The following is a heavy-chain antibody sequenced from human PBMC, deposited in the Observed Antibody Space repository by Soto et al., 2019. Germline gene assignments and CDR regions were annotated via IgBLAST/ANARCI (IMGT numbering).Heavy chain of an antibody. CDR2: INPNSGDT. CDR1: GYTFTGYY. V-gene: IGHV1-2*02. Sequence: ASVKVSCKASGYTFTGYYVHWVRQAPGQGLEWMGWINPNSGDTNSAQNFQGRVTMTRDTSISTAYMEVSSLTSDDTALYYCARAQSIVVVPAAHKNGFDPWGQGTLVTVSS. J-gene: IGHJ5*02. D-gene: IGHD2-2*01. CDR3: ARAQSIVVVPAAHKNGFDP.